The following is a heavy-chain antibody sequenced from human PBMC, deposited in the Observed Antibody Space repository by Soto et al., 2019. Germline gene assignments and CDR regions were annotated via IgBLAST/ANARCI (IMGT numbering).Heavy chain of an antibody. CDR3: ARTGEIAAYYYYMDV. CDR1: GGSISSGGYY. CDR2: IYYSGST. J-gene: IGHJ6*03. V-gene: IGHV4-31*03. D-gene: IGHD6-6*01. Sequence: QVQLQESGPGLVKPSQTLSLTCTVSGGSISSGGYYWSWIRQNPGKGLEWIGYIYYSGSTYYNPSLKSRVTISVDTSKNQFSLKLSSVTAADTAVYYCARTGEIAAYYYYMDVWGKGTTVTVSS.